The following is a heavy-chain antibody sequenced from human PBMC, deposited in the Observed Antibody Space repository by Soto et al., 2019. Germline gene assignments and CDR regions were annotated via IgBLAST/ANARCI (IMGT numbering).Heavy chain of an antibody. CDR1: GYRVTDYH. D-gene: IGHD2-8*01. CDR2: INPKSGGT. J-gene: IGHJ6*04. CDR3: ARGDSTDCSNGVCSFFYNHDMDV. Sequence: GDSGKVSCKASGYRVTDYHITWVRQAPGQGLEWLGRINPKSGGTSTAQKFQGWVTMTTDTSISTASMELTRLTSDDTAIYYCARGDSTDCSNGVCSFFYNHDMDVWGKGHTGTVS. V-gene: IGHV1-2*04.